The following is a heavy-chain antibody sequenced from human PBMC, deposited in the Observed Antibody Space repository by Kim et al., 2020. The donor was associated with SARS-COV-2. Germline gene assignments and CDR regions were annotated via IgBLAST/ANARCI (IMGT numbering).Heavy chain of an antibody. J-gene: IGHJ5*02. CDR1: GGTFSSYA. V-gene: IGHV1-69*13. CDR2: IIPIFGTA. D-gene: IGHD3-22*01. Sequence: SVKVSCKASGGTFSSYAISWVRQAPGQGLEWMGGIIPIFGTANYAQKFQGRVTITADESTSTAYMELSSLRSEDTAVYYCARTGNYYDSSGYGNWFDPWRQGTLVTVSS. CDR3: ARTGNYYDSSGYGNWFDP.